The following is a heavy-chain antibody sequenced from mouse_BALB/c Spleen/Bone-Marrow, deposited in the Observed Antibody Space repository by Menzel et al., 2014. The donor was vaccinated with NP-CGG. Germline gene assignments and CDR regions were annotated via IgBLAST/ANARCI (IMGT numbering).Heavy chain of an antibody. J-gene: IGHJ1*01. V-gene: IGHV1-84*02. CDR3: ARILYWYFDV. Sequence: VQLQQSGPELVKPGASVKISCKASGYTFTDYYINWVKQKPGQGLEWIGWIYPGSGNTKFNERFKGKATLTVDTSSSTACMQLSSLTSEDSAVYFCARILYWYFDVWGAGTTVTVSS. CDR2: IYPGSGNT. CDR1: GYTFTDYY.